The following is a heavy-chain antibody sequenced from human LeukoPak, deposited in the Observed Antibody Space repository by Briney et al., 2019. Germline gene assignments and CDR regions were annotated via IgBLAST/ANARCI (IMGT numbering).Heavy chain of an antibody. V-gene: IGHV1-69*04. Sequence: SVKVSCKASGGTFSSYAISWVRQAPGQGLEWMGRIIPILGIANYAQKFQGRVTITADKSTSTAYMELSSLRSEDTAVYYCARERSSNGPFDYWGQGTLVTVSS. CDR2: IIPILGIA. CDR3: ARERSSNGPFDY. CDR1: GGTFSSYA. J-gene: IGHJ4*02.